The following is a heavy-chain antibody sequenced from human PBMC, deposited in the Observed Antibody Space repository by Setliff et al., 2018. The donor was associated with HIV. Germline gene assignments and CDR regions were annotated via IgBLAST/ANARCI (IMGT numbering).Heavy chain of an antibody. V-gene: IGHV4-31*03. D-gene: IGHD6-6*01. J-gene: IGHJ6*03. CDR3: VRGAPRPAYYYYYYMDV. Sequence: TLSLTCTVSGGSISSGGYYWSWIRQHPGKGLEWIGYIHYTGSTYYNPSLKSRVTISVDTSKNQFSLKLSSVTATDTAVYYCVRGAPRPAYYYYYYMDVWGKGTTVTVSS. CDR2: IHYTGST. CDR1: GGSISSGGYY.